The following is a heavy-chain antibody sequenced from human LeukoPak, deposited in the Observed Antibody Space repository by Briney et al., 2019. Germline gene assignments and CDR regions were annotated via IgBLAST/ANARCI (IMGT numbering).Heavy chain of an antibody. Sequence: PSETLSLTCTVSGYSISSGYYWGWIRQPPGKGLEWIGSIYHSGSTYYNPSLKSRVTISVDTSKNQFSLRLSSVTAADTAVYYCAIEDNHGYSYGYNAFDIWGQGTMVTVSS. CDR2: IYHSGST. CDR3: AIEDNHGYSYGYNAFDI. CDR1: GYSISSGYY. D-gene: IGHD5-18*01. V-gene: IGHV4-38-2*02. J-gene: IGHJ3*02.